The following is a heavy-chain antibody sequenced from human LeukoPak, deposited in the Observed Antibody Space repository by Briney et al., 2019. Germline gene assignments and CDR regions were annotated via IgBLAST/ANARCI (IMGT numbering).Heavy chain of an antibody. Sequence: ASVKVSCKASGYTFTSYDINWVRQAPGQGLEWMGGIIPIFGTANYAQKFQGRVTITADESTSTAYMELSRLRSDDTAVYYCASQPAYGGRYYFDYWGQGTLVTVSS. CDR2: IIPIFGTA. CDR1: GYTFTSYD. CDR3: ASQPAYGGRYYFDY. J-gene: IGHJ4*02. V-gene: IGHV1-69*13. D-gene: IGHD4/OR15-4a*01.